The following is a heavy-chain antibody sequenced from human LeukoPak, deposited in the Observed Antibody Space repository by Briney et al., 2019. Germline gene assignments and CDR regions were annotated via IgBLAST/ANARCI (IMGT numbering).Heavy chain of an antibody. CDR3: ASSLVGDGRGYDAFDI. J-gene: IGHJ3*02. D-gene: IGHD1-26*01. V-gene: IGHV3-74*01. Sequence: PGGSLRLSRAASGFTFSIYWMSWVRQGPGKGLVWVSRINSHGTSTNYADSVKGRFTVSRDNSKNTLYLQMNSLRVEDTAVYYCASSLVGDGRGYDAFDIRGQGTMVTVSS. CDR2: INSHGTST. CDR1: GFTFSIYW.